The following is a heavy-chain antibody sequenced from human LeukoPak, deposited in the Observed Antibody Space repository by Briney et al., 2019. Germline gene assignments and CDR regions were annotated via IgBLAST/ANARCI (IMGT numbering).Heavy chain of an antibody. Sequence: GGSLRLSCAASGFTFSSYSMNWVRQAPGKGLEWVSSISSSSSYIYYADSVKGRFTISRDNSKNTLYLQMNSLRAEDTAVYYCASNVDTAMANPFDYWGQGALVTVSS. CDR1: GFTFSSYS. J-gene: IGHJ4*02. V-gene: IGHV3-21*01. CDR2: ISSSSSYI. CDR3: ASNVDTAMANPFDY. D-gene: IGHD5-18*01.